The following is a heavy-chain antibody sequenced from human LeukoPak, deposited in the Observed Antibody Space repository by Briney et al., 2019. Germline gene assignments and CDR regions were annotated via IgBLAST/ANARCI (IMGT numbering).Heavy chain of an antibody. V-gene: IGHV3-48*03. D-gene: IGHD3-22*01. Sequence: GGSLRLSCAASGFTFSSYEMNWVRQAPAKGLEWVSYISSSCSTIYYADSVKGRFTISRDNAKNSLYLQMNSLRAEDTAVYYCARDHHPHYYDSSGYYYGMDYWGQGNLVTVSS. CDR2: ISSSCSTI. CDR3: ARDHHPHYYDSSGYYYGMDY. CDR1: GFTFSSYE. J-gene: IGHJ4*02.